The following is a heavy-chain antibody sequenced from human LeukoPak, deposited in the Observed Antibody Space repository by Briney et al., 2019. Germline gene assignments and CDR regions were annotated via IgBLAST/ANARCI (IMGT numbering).Heavy chain of an antibody. CDR3: ATRFTAMRDAFDI. CDR2: IYPADSDT. Sequence: PGESLKISCRGSGYSFTTYWIGWVRQMPGKGLEWMGIIYPADSDTTYSPSFQGQVTISADKSITTAYLQWSSLKASDTAMYYCATRFTAMRDAFDIWGQGTMVTVSS. CDR1: GYSFTTYW. D-gene: IGHD5-18*01. V-gene: IGHV5-51*01. J-gene: IGHJ3*02.